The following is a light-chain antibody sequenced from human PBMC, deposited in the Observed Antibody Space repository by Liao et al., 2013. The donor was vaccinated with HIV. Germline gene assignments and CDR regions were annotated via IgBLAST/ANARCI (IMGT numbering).Light chain of an antibody. CDR2: YGA. CDR3: QVWDNSSDRVV. CDR1: NIGSKS. J-gene: IGLJ2*01. V-gene: IGLV3-21*04. Sequence: SYVLTQPPSVSVAPGQTARITCGGNNIGSKSVHWYQQQPGQAPVLVIYYGADRPSGIPERFSGSNFGNTATLTISRVEAGDEAAYYCQVWDNSSDRVVFGGGTKLTVL.